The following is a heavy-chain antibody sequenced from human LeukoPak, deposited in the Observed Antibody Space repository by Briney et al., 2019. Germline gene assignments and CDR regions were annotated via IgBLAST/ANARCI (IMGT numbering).Heavy chain of an antibody. CDR1: GFTFSDYY. CDR2: ISSSGSTI. Sequence: PGGSLRLSCAASGFTFSDYYMSWIRQAPGKGLEWVSYISSSGSTIYYADSVKGRFTISRDNAKNSLYLQMDSLRAEDTAVYYCARDREYYDNPQNWFDPWGQGTLVTVSS. D-gene: IGHD3-22*01. J-gene: IGHJ5*02. V-gene: IGHV3-11*01. CDR3: ARDREYYDNPQNWFDP.